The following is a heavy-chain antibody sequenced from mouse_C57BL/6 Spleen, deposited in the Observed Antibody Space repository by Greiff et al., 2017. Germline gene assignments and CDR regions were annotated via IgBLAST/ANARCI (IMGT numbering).Heavy chain of an antibody. CDR1: GYAFSSSW. CDR3: EREEIYYGNYYAMDY. J-gene: IGHJ4*01. Sequence: QVQLQQSGPELVKPGASVKISCKASGYAFSSSWMNWVKQRPGKGLEWIGRIYPGDGDTNYNGKFKGKATLTADKSSSTAYMQLSSLTSEDSAVYFCEREEIYYGNYYAMDYWGQGTSVTVSS. CDR2: IYPGDGDT. D-gene: IGHD2-1*01. V-gene: IGHV1-82*01.